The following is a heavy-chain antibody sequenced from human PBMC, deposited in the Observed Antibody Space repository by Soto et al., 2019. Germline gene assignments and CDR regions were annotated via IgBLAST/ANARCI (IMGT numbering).Heavy chain of an antibody. CDR3: AREVVTETTLGYFDS. J-gene: IGHJ4*02. V-gene: IGHV1-69*01. Sequence: QVRLVQSGAQVKKSGSSVRVSCTASGGTFSNDAFSWVRQAPGQGLEWLGRIIPFFGTPDYSQTFQGRLTIPAAESTGTAYMDLRSLRSDDTAVYYCAREVVTETTLGYFDSWGQGTLITVSS. D-gene: IGHD2-21*02. CDR2: IIPFFGTP. CDR1: GGTFSNDA.